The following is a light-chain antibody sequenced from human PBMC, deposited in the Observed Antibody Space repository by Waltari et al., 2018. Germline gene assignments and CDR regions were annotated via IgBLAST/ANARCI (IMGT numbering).Light chain of an antibody. V-gene: IGLV2-23*01. J-gene: IGLJ1*01. CDR3: CSFAGRSTWV. CDR1: SSDVGTYNL. CDR2: EAN. Sequence: SALTQPAAAAGAPGQAIPASSAGTSSDVGTYNLGSWYQQRPGKAPKLIIYEANKRPSGISTRFSGSKSGNTASLTISGLQAEDEADYYCCSFAGRSTWVFGTGTKVIVL.